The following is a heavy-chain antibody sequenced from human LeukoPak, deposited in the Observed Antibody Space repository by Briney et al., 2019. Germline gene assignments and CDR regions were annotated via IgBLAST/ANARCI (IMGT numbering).Heavy chain of an antibody. CDR3: AREGANDYGDYQAGL. Sequence: GGSLRLSCAASGFTFSDYYMSWIRQAPGKGLEWVSYISCSGSTIYYADSVKGRFTISRDNAKNSLYLQMDSLRAEDTAVYYCAREGANDYGDYQAGLWGQGTLVTVSS. CDR2: ISCSGSTI. V-gene: IGHV3-11*04. D-gene: IGHD4-17*01. J-gene: IGHJ4*02. CDR1: GFTFSDYY.